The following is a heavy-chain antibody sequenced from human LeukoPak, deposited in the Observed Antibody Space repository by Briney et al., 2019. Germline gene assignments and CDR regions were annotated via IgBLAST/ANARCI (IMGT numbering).Heavy chain of an antibody. CDR1: GFTFSSYG. J-gene: IGHJ4*02. CDR3: ARLRYYDYVWGSYRPEGYFDY. V-gene: IGHV3-30*02. Sequence: GGSLRLSCAASGFTFSSYGMHWVRQAPGKGLEWVAFIRYDGSNKYYADSVKGRFTISRDNSKNTLYLQMNSLRAEDTAVYYCARLRYYDYVWGSYRPEGYFDYWGQGTLVTVSS. CDR2: IRYDGSNK. D-gene: IGHD3-16*02.